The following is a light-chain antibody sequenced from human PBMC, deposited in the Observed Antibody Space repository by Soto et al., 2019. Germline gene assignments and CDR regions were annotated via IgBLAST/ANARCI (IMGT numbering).Light chain of an antibody. Sequence: EVVMTQSPLSLPVTLGQPASISCRSSHSIVYTDGNAYLSWFQQSPSQSPRPLIYKAANRDSGVXDXXGGSRYGTDLPLKINRVEAADVEVYYCIQGTHWPPTFGRGTRVEIK. CDR2: KAA. CDR1: HSIVYTDGNAY. J-gene: IGKJ1*01. CDR3: IQGTHWPPT. V-gene: IGKV2-30*01.